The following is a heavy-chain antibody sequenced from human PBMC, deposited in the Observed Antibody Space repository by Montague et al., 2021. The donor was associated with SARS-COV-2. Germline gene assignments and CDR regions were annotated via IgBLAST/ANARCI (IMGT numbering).Heavy chain of an antibody. Sequence: SETLSLTCTVSDGSVISTYPHWHWVRQSPGRGLEWIGGYLFHIDTADYNAPLRSRVTISVDTSKNQFSLKLTSVTAADTAVYYCTRGIDSYKTGYWGQGILVTVSS. CDR1: DGSVISTYPH. D-gene: IGHD6-13*01. J-gene: IGHJ4*02. CDR2: LFHIDTA. CDR3: TRGIDSYKTGY. V-gene: IGHV4-61*01.